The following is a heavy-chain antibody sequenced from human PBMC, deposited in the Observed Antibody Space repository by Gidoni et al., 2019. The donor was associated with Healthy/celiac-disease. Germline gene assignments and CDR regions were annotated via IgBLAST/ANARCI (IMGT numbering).Heavy chain of an antibody. D-gene: IGHD2-2*02. CDR1: GYTFTSYG. V-gene: IGHV1-18*01. CDR2: ISAYNGNT. J-gene: IGHJ6*02. CDR3: AREADIVVVPAAIRRSDYYYGMDV. Sequence: QVQLVQSGAEVKKPGASVKVSCKASGYTFTSYGISWVRQAPGQGLEWMGWISAYNGNTNYAQKLQGRVTMTTDTSTSTAYMELRSLRSDDTAVYYCAREADIVVVPAAIRRSDYYYGMDVWGQGTTVTVSS.